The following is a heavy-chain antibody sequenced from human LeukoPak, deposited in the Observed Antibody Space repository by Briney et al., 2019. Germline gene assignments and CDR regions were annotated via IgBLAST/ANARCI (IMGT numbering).Heavy chain of an antibody. CDR1: GFTFSSYG. Sequence: HPGGSLRLSCAASGFTFSSYGMHRVRQAPGKGLEWVAVISYDGSNKYYADSVKGRFTISRDNSKNTLYLQMNSLRAEDTAVYYCAKEHLYCSSTSCFFDYWGQGTLVTVSS. CDR2: ISYDGSNK. J-gene: IGHJ4*02. V-gene: IGHV3-30*18. D-gene: IGHD2-2*01. CDR3: AKEHLYCSSTSCFFDY.